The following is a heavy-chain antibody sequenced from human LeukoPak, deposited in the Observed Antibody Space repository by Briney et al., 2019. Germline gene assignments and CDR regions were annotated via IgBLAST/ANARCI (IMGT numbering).Heavy chain of an antibody. V-gene: IGHV3-21*04. CDR1: GFTFTTYS. Sequence: GGSLRLSCAASGFTFTTYSMTWVRQAPGKGLEWVSIISSGSSAIFSADALKGRFTISRDDAKNLLYLDMNSLRSDDTAVYYCARDRGDGGYYDSSGYYSTPNFEYWGQGTLGTVSS. J-gene: IGHJ4*02. D-gene: IGHD3-22*01. CDR2: ISSGSSAI. CDR3: ARDRGDGGYYDSSGYYSTPNFEY.